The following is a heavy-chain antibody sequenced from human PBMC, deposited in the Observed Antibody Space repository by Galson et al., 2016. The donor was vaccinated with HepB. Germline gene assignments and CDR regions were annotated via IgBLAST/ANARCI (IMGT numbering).Heavy chain of an antibody. CDR3: ARQYNFWSGYSESYDGMDV. V-gene: IGHV5-51*01. J-gene: IGHJ6*02. CDR1: GYSFPYYW. Sequence: QSGAEVKKAEESLKISCKASGYSFPYYWIGWVRQKPGKGLEWMGIIYPGDSEIRYSPSFQGQVTMTVDKSISTAFLQWSSRKASDTAMYYCARQYNFWSGYSESYDGMDVWGQGTTVTVSS. D-gene: IGHD3-3*01. CDR2: IYPGDSEI.